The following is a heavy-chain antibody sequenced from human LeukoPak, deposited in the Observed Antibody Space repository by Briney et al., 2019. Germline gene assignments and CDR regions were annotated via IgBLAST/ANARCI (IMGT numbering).Heavy chain of an antibody. CDR3: ARLAGYSSGWYRTYYYMDV. D-gene: IGHD6-19*01. CDR1: GGSISSYY. Sequence: SETLSLTCTVSGGSISSYYWSWIRQPPGKGLEWIGYIYYSGSTNYNPSLKSRVTISVDTSKNQFSLKLSSVTAADTAVYYCARLAGYSSGWYRTYYYMDVWGKGTTVTISS. V-gene: IGHV4-59*12. CDR2: IYYSGST. J-gene: IGHJ6*03.